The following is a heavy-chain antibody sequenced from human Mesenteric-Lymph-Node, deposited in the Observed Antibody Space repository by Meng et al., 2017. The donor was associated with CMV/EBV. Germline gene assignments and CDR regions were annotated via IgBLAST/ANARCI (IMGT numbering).Heavy chain of an antibody. CDR3: AKLYYDFWSGFMYFDS. V-gene: IGHV3-23*03. D-gene: IGHD3-3*01. J-gene: IGHJ4*02. Sequence: GGSLRLSCAASGFTFSSFEINWVRQAPGKGLEWVSVIYSGGSTYYADSVKGRFTISRDNSKNTVYLQIDSLRGEDTAVYYCAKLYYDFWSGFMYFDSWGQGTQVTVSS. CDR1: GFTFSSFE. CDR2: IYSGGST.